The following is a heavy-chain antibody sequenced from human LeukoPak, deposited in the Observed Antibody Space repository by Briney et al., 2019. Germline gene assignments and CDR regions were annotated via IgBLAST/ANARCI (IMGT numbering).Heavy chain of an antibody. J-gene: IGHJ5*02. CDR3: ARVALEMALT. D-gene: IGHD5-24*01. V-gene: IGHV4-61*02. CDR1: GGSISSGSYY. Sequence: PSQTLSLTCTVSGGSISSGSYYWSWIRQPAGKGLEWIGRIYTSGSTNYNPSLKSRVTISVDTSKNQFSLKLSSVTAADTAVYYCARVALEMALTWGQGTLVTVSS. CDR2: IYTSGST.